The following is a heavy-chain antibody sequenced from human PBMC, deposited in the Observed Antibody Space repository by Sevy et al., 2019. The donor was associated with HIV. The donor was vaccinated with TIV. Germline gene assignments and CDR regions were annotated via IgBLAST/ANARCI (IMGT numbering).Heavy chain of an antibody. CDR1: GFTVSSNY. CDR3: AKDSSSWGGFYVY. J-gene: IGHJ4*02. D-gene: IGHD6-13*01. CDR2: IYSGGRT. V-gene: IGHV3-53*01. Sequence: GGSLRLSCAASGFTVSSNYMSWVRQAPGKGLEWVSVIYSGGRTYYADSVKGRFTISRDTSKNTLYLQMNSLRADDTAVYYCAKDSSSWGGFYVYWGQGTLVTVSS.